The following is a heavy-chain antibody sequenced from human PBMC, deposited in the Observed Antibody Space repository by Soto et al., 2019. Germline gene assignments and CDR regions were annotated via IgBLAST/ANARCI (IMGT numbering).Heavy chain of an antibody. V-gene: IGHV3-23*01. CDR2: IRVGGGDT. CDR3: AKCSGGTVRTSGWCNWFDP. CDR1: GFTFSSSA. D-gene: IGHD6-19*01. Sequence: EVRLLESGGGLAQPGGSRRLSCAASGFTFSSSAMNWVRQALGKGLEWVSSIRVGGGDTFYADSVRGRFTVSRDISRNTLYLQMNSLRAEDTAIYYCAKCSGGTVRTSGWCNWFDPWGQGTLVTVSS. J-gene: IGHJ5*02.